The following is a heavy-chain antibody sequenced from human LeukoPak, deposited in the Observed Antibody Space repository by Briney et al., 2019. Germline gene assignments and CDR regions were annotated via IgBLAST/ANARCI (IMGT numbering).Heavy chain of an antibody. CDR3: TREYGFMTTVFHAFDI. Sequence: PSETLSLTCAVYGGSFSGYYWSWIRQPPGKGLEWIGSVYYSGNSYNNPSLKSRVTLSVDTSKNQFSLKLSSVTAADTAIYYCTREYGFMTTVFHAFDIWGQGTVVTVSS. J-gene: IGHJ3*02. D-gene: IGHD4-17*01. CDR2: VYYSGNS. CDR1: GGSFSGYY. V-gene: IGHV4-34*11.